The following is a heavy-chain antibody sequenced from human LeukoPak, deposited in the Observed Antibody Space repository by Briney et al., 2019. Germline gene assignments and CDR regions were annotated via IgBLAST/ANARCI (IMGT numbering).Heavy chain of an antibody. J-gene: IGHJ4*02. CDR1: GGSFSGYY. V-gene: IGHV4-34*01. CDR3: ARAYYGSGSNIDY. D-gene: IGHD3-10*01. Sequence: SETLSLTCAVYGGSFSGYYWSWIRQPPGKGLEWIGEINHSGSTNYNPSLKSRVTISVDTSKNQFSLKLSSVTAADTAVYYCARAYYGSGSNIDYWGQGTLVTVSS. CDR2: INHSGST.